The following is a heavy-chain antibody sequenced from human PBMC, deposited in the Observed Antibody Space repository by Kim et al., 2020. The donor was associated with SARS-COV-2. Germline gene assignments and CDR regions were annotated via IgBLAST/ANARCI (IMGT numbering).Heavy chain of an antibody. D-gene: IGHD2-21*02. V-gene: IGHV1-46*01. J-gene: IGHJ4*02. Sequence: ASVKVSCKASGYTFTSNHMHWVRQAPGQGLEWMGMITPSGGSTNYAQKFQRSVTMTRDTSTSTVYMELSSLRSEDTAVYYCARDREGDWTFDYWGQGTLVTVSP. CDR1: GYTFTSNH. CDR2: ITPSGGST. CDR3: ARDREGDWTFDY.